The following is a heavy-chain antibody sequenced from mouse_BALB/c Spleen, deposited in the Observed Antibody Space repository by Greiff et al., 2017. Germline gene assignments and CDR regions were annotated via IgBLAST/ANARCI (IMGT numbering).Heavy chain of an antibody. CDR2: IYPGDGDT. CDR3: ARDEVRKGLDD. D-gene: IGHD2-14*01. J-gene: IGHJ4*01. Sequence: QVQLQQSGPELVKPGALVKISCKASGYTFTSYDINWVKQRPGQGLEWIGQIYPGDGDTNYNGKFKGKATLTADKSSSTAYMQLSSLTSEDSAVYFCARDEVRKGLDDWGQGTSVTVSS. CDR1: GYTFTSYD. V-gene: IGHV1S56*01.